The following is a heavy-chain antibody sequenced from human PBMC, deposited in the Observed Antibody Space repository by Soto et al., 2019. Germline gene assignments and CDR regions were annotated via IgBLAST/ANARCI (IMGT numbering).Heavy chain of an antibody. CDR2: ISAYNGNT. J-gene: IGHJ3*02. CDR3: ARIYSSSWYGNDAFDI. V-gene: IGHV1-18*01. D-gene: IGHD6-13*01. CDR1: GYTFPSYG. Sequence: ASVKGSCKASGYTFPSYGSIWVRQATGQGLEWMGWISAYNGNTNYAQKLQGRVTMTTDTSTSTAYMELRSLRSDDTAVYYCARIYSSSWYGNDAFDIWGQGTMVTVSS.